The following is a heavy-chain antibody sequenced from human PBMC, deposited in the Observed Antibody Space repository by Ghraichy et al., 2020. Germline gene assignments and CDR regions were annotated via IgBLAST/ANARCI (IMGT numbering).Heavy chain of an antibody. V-gene: IGHV3-48*02. CDR3: ARDRFCSDGSCYSDLDY. CDR2: ISSSSSTI. Sequence: AGSLRLSCVGSGFTFSNYNMNWVRQAPGKGLEWVSYISSSSSTIYYADSVKGRFTISRDNAKNSLYLQMNSLRDEDTAVFYCARDRFCSDGSCYSDLDYWGQGTLVTISS. CDR1: GFTFSNYN. D-gene: IGHD2-15*01. J-gene: IGHJ4*02.